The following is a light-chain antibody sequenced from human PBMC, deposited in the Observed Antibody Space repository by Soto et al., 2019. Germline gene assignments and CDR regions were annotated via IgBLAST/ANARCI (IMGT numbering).Light chain of an antibody. J-gene: IGKJ1*01. Sequence: EIVLTQSPGTLSLSPGERATLSCRASQSVSSSFLAWYQQKPGQAPRLLIYGASSRAPGIPDRFSGSGSGTDFTLAISRLEPEDFAVYYCQQYGRSPWTFGQGTKLEIK. CDR1: QSVSSSF. CDR3: QQYGRSPWT. V-gene: IGKV3-20*01. CDR2: GAS.